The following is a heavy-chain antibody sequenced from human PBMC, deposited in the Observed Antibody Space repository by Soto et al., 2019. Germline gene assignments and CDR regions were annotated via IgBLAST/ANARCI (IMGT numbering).Heavy chain of an antibody. J-gene: IGHJ5*01. CDR2: ISGGGTSP. V-gene: IGHV3-23*01. CDR1: GVTFSNYG. Sequence: EVQLLASGGNLVQPVGSLRLSCAASGVTFSNYGMNWVRQAPGKGLEWVSAISGGGTSPHYADSVKGRFTISRDNSKNSLYLHMNSLRADDTALYYCAKSGIVATMQTSSSCDSWGQGTLVTVSS. D-gene: IGHD2-2*01. CDR3: AKSGIVATMQTSSSCDS.